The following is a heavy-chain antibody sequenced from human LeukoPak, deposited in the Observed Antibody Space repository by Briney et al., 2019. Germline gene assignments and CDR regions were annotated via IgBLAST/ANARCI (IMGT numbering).Heavy chain of an antibody. CDR2: ISYDGSNK. CDR1: GFTFSSYA. CDR3: AREGITMIVVVIGYFDY. V-gene: IGHV3-30-3*01. D-gene: IGHD3-22*01. J-gene: IGHJ4*02. Sequence: GGSLRLSCAASGFTFSSYAMHWVRQAPGKGLEWVAVISYDGSNKYYADSVKGRFTISRDNSKNTLYLQMNSLRAEDTAVYYCAREGITMIVVVIGYFDYWGQGTLVTVSS.